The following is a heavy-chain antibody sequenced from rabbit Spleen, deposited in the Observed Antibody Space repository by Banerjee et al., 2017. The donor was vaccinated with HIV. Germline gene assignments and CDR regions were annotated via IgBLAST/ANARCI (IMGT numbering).Heavy chain of an antibody. V-gene: IGHV1S45*01. CDR2: IYTGSGST. CDR3: ARDLVDAIGWNFNL. J-gene: IGHJ4*01. D-gene: IGHD6-1*01. Sequence: QEQLEESGGDLVKPGASLTLTCTASGVSFSNRYYICWVRQAPGKGLEWIACIYTGSGSTYYASWAKGRFTISKTSSTTVTLQVTSLTAADTATYFCARDLVDAIGWNFNLWGPGTLVTVS. CDR1: GVSFSNRYY.